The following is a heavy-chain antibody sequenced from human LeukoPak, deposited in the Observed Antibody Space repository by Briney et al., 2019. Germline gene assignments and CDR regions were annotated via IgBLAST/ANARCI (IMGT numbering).Heavy chain of an antibody. J-gene: IGHJ4*02. CDR1: GFTFSSYS. V-gene: IGHV3-21*01. CDR2: SSSSSSYI. D-gene: IGHD5-12*01. Sequence: GGPLRLSCAASGFTFSSYSMNWVRQAPGKGLEWVSSSSSSSSYIYYADSVKGRFTISRDNAKNSLYLQMNSLRAEDTAVYYCVQDGGYDAFDYWGQGTLVTVSS. CDR3: VQDGGYDAFDY.